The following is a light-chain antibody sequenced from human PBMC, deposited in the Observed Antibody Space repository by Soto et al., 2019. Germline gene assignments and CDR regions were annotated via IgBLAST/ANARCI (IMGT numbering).Light chain of an antibody. CDR1: SSDIGTYNY. V-gene: IGLV2-14*03. CDR3: SSLTNITPQV. Sequence: QSALTQPASVSGSPGQSITISCTGTSSDIGTYNYVSWYQQHPGNVPKLIIYEVNNRPTGVSYRFSGSKSANTASLTISGLRAEDEADYYCSSLTNITPQVLGPGTKLTVL. CDR2: EVN. J-gene: IGLJ1*01.